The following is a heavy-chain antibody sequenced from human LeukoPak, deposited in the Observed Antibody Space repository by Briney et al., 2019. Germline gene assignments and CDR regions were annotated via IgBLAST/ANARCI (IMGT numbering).Heavy chain of an antibody. CDR3: AREEWIQLLGAFDI. CDR1: GGSISSYY. Sequence: PSETLSFTCTVSGGSISSYYWSWIRQPAGKGLEWIGRIYTSGSTNYNPSLKSRVTMSVDTSKNQFSLKLSSVTAADTAVYYCAREEWIQLLGAFDIWGQGTMVTVSS. J-gene: IGHJ3*02. V-gene: IGHV4-4*07. CDR2: IYTSGST. D-gene: IGHD5-18*01.